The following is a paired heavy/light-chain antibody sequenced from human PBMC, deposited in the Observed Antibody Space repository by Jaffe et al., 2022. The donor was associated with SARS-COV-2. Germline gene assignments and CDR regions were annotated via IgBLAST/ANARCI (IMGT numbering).Heavy chain of an antibody. CDR3: ATMGEYSSGWGSSLKGSDFDY. CDR1: GFTFSSYG. D-gene: IGHD6-19*01. CDR2: IWYDGSNK. V-gene: IGHV3-33*01. Sequence: QVQLVESGGGVVQPGRSLRLSCAASGFTFSSYGMHWVRQAPGKGLEWVAVIWYDGSNKYYADSVKGRFTISRDNSKNTLYLQMNSLRAEDTAVYYCATMGEYSSGWGSSLKGSDFDYWGQGTLVTVSS. J-gene: IGHJ4*02.
Light chain of an antibody. V-gene: IGLV2-8*01. Sequence: QSALTQPPSASGSPGQSVTISCTGTSSDVGGYNYVSWYQQHPGKAPKLMIYEVSKRPSGVPDRFSGSKSGNTASLTVSGLQAEDEADYYCSSYAGSNSVVFGGGTKLTVL. CDR2: EVS. CDR3: SSYAGSNSVV. CDR1: SSDVGGYNY. J-gene: IGLJ2*01.